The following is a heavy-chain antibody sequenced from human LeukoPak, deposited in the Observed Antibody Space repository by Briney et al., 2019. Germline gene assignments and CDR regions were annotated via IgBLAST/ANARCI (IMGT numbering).Heavy chain of an antibody. CDR3: ARHTYARPFDS. D-gene: IGHD6-6*01. CDR1: CVSLSSSF. V-gene: IGHV4-59*08. Sequence: SDTPSPTRTVSCVSLSSSFWSRVRQPPRKGPEWVGYIYYSGDSNYNPSLKSRATISVDTSKSQFSLKVSSVTAADTAIYYCARHTYARPFDSWGQGTPVTVSS. J-gene: IGHJ4*02. CDR2: IYYSGDS.